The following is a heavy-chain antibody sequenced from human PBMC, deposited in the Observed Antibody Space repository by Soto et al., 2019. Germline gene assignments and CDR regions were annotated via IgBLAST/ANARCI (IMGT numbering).Heavy chain of an antibody. CDR1: GFTFSTYA. Sequence: GGSLRLSCAASGFTFSTYAMHWVRQAPGKGLEWVAVISYDGSYKYYADSVKGRLTISRDNSKNALYLRMHSLRAEDAAVYYCARDTDRGQLVSLRTSYYYYGMDVWGHGTPLTVSS. D-gene: IGHD6-13*01. CDR3: ARDTDRGQLVSLRTSYYYYGMDV. V-gene: IGHV3-30-3*01. J-gene: IGHJ6*01. CDR2: ISYDGSYK.